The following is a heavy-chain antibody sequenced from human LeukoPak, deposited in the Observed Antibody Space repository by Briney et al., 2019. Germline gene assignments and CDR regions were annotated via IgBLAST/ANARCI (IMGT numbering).Heavy chain of an antibody. D-gene: IGHD3-22*01. V-gene: IGHV3-21*04. CDR3: AKKYYYDSSGYYGPAFDI. CDR2: ISSSSSYI. J-gene: IGHJ3*02. CDR1: GFTFSSYS. Sequence: GGSLRLSCAASGFTFSSYSMNWVRQAPGKGLEWVSSISSSSSYIYYADSVKGRFTISRDNAKNSLYLQMNSLRAEDTALYYCAKKYYYDSSGYYGPAFDIWGQGTMVTVSS.